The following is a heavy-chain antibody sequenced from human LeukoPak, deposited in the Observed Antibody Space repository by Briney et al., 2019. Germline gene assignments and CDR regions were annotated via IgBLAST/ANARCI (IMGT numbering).Heavy chain of an antibody. J-gene: IGHJ6*03. D-gene: IGHD1-14*01. CDR1: GGSISSGSYY. V-gene: IGHV4-61*02. CDR3: ARDGRLGTYYYYYYIDV. CDR2: IYTSGGT. Sequence: SQTLSLTCTVSGGSISSGSYYWSWIRQPAGEGLEWIGRIYTSGGTNYNPPLKSRFPISVSTPQKQFSLKLSSVPAADTAVYYCARDGRLGTYYYYYYIDVWGKGTTVTVSS.